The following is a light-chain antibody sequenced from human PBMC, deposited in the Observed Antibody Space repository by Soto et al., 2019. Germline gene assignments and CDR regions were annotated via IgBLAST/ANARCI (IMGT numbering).Light chain of an antibody. J-gene: IGKJ1*01. Sequence: DIQMTQSPSSPSASVGDRVTITCRASQSISSYLNWYQQKPGKAPKLLIYAASSLQSGVPSRFSGSGSGTDFTLTISSLQPEDFATYYCQQSYGTLAWTFGQGTKVEIK. V-gene: IGKV1-39*01. CDR1: QSISSY. CDR3: QQSYGTLAWT. CDR2: AAS.